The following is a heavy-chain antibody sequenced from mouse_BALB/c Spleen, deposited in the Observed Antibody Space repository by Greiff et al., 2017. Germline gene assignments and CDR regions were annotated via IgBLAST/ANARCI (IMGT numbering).Heavy chain of an antibody. V-gene: IGHV1S127*01. CDR2: IDPSDSYT. D-gene: IGHD4-1*02. J-gene: IGHJ4*01. Sequence: VQLQQPGAELVKPGASVKMSCKASGYTFTSYWMHWVKQRPGQGLEWIGVIDPSDSYTSYNQKFKGKATLTVDTSSSTAYMQLSSLTSEDSAVYYCTRSTGRYAMDYWGQGTSVTVSS. CDR3: TRSTGRYAMDY. CDR1: GYTFTSYW.